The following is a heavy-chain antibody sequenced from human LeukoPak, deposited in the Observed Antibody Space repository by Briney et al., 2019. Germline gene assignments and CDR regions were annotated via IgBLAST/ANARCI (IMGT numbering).Heavy chain of an antibody. J-gene: IGHJ4*02. Sequence: ASVKVSCKASGYTFTSYDINWVRQATGQGLEWMGWMNPNSGNTGYAQKFQGRVTITRNTSISTAYMELSSLRSEDTAVYHCASRSGRQWLPYFDYWGQGTLVTVSS. V-gene: IGHV1-8*03. CDR2: MNPNSGNT. D-gene: IGHD1-26*01. CDR3: ASRSGRQWLPYFDY. CDR1: GYTFTSYD.